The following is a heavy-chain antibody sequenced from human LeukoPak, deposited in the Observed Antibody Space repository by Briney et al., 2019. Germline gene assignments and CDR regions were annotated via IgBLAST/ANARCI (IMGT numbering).Heavy chain of an antibody. CDR3: ARQTEAGIEDY. V-gene: IGHV1-18*04. Sequence: ASVKVSCKASGYTCTSYGNSWVRQAPGQGLEWMGWSSAYNGNTNYSQKPQGRVTMTTDTSTSTAYMELRSLRSDDTAVYYCARQTEAGIEDYWGQGTLVTVSS. J-gene: IGHJ4*02. D-gene: IGHD6-13*01. CDR2: SSAYNGNT. CDR1: GYTCTSYG.